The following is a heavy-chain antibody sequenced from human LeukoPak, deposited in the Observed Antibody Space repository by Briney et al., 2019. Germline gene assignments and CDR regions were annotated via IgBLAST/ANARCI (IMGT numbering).Heavy chain of an antibody. CDR1: GGSISNYY. D-gene: IGHD5/OR15-5a*01. Sequence: SETLSLTCTVSGGSISNYYWSWIRQPPGKGLEWIGHIYYSGGTNYNPSLKSRVTISVDTSKNQFSLKLSSVTAADTAVYYCARPSRSVSTAGAFDIWGQGTMVTVSS. CDR3: ARPSRSVSTAGAFDI. CDR2: IYYSGGT. J-gene: IGHJ3*02. V-gene: IGHV4-59*01.